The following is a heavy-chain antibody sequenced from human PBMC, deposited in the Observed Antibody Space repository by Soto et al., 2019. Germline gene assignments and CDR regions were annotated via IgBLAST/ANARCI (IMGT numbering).Heavy chain of an antibody. D-gene: IGHD5-18*01. CDR3: ARGLNGYLHYFDY. CDR1: GYTFTSYA. CDR2: INAGNGNT. V-gene: IGHV1-3*01. J-gene: IGHJ4*02. Sequence: EASVKVSCMASGYTFTSYAMHWVRQAPGQRLEWMGWINAGNGNTKYSQKFQGRVTITRDTSASTAYMELSSLRSEDTAVYYCARGLNGYLHYFDYWGQGTQVTVSS.